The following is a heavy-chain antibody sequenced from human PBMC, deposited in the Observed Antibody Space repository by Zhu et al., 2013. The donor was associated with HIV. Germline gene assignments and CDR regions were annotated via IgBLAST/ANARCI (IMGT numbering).Heavy chain of an antibody. CDR2: ISAYNGNT. Sequence: QVQLVQSGAEVKKPGASVKVSCKASGYTFTSYGISWVRQAPGQGLEWMGWISAYNGNTNYAQKLQGRVTMTTDTSTSTAYMELRSLRSDDTAVYYCARDRYYYDSSGYSRFDPWGRGNPSSTVSS. J-gene: IGHJ5*02. CDR1: GYTFTSYG. CDR3: ARDRYYYDSSGYSRFDP. V-gene: IGHV1-18*04. D-gene: IGHD3-22*01.